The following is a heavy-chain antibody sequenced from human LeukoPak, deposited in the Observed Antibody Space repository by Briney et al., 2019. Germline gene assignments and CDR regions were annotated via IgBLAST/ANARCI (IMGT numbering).Heavy chain of an antibody. J-gene: IGHJ4*02. CDR2: ISSGSTYI. CDR3: ATDLYCSSTSCYRRFDY. V-gene: IGHV3-21*06. CDR1: GFTFSTYS. Sequence: GGSLRLSCAASGFTFSTYSMNWVRQAPGKGLEWVSSISSGSTYIKYADSVKGRFTTSRDDAKSSLFLQMNSLRAEDTAVYYCATDLYCSSTSCYRRFDYWGQGTLVTVSS. D-gene: IGHD2-2*01.